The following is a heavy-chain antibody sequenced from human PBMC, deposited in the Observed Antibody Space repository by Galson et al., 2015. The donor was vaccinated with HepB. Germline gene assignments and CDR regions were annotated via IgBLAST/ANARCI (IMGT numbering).Heavy chain of an antibody. Sequence: SLRLSCAASGFTFSNAWMNWVRQAPGKGLEWVGRIKSKTDGGTTDYAAPVKGRFTISRDDSKNTLYLQMNSLKTEDTAVYYCTTSRYDNRIDYYFGMDVWGQGTTVTVSS. CDR3: TTSRYDNRIDYYFGMDV. V-gene: IGHV3-15*07. D-gene: IGHD3-22*01. CDR1: GFTFSNAW. CDR2: IKSKTDGGTT. J-gene: IGHJ6*02.